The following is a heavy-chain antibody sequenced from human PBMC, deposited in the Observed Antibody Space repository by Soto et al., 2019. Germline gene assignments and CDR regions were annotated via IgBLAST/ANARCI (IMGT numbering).Heavy chain of an antibody. CDR1: GGTFSSYA. J-gene: IGHJ4*02. CDR3: VRPDCSGGSCYATSFDY. V-gene: IGHV1-69*01. CDR2: IIPIFGTA. Sequence: QVQLVQSGAEVKKPGSSVKVSCKASGGTFSSYAISWVRQAPGQGLEWMGGIIPIFGTANYAQKFQGRVTITADESTSTAYMELSSLRSEDTAVYYCVRPDCSGGSCYATSFDYWGQGTLVTVSS. D-gene: IGHD2-15*01.